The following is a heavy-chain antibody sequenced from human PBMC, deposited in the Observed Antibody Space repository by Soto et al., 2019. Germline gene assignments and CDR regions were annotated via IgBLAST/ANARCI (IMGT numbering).Heavy chain of an antibody. J-gene: IGHJ6*02. D-gene: IGHD6-13*01. Sequence: IKQSPSRGLEWLGRTYYRSKWYNDYAESVKSRITINPDTSKNQFSLHLNSVTPEDTAVYYCVRYDQRVWEQLSIYYYGSDVGCPGTTFTVP. CDR2: TYYRSKWYN. V-gene: IGHV6-1*01. CDR3: VRYDQRVWEQLSIYYYGSDV.